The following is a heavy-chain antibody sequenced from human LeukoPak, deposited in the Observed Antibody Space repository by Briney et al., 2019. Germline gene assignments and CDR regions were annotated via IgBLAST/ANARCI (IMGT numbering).Heavy chain of an antibody. V-gene: IGHV3-21*04. CDR3: AKVPLAYYDILTGDYYYYGMDV. CDR2: ISSSSSYI. J-gene: IGHJ6*02. CDR1: GFTFSSYS. D-gene: IGHD3-9*01. Sequence: GGSLRLSCAASGFTFSSYSMNWVRQAPGKGLEWVSSISSSSSYIYYADSVKGRFTISRDNAKNTLYLQMNSLRAEDTAVYYCAKVPLAYYDILTGDYYYYGMDVWGQGTTVTVSS.